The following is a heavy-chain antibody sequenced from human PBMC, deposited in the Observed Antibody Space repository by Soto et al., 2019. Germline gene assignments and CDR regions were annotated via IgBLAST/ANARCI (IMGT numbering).Heavy chain of an antibody. V-gene: IGHV4-39*01. CDR1: GGSISSSSYY. CDR2: IYYSGST. J-gene: IGHJ4*02. D-gene: IGHD6-19*01. CDR3: ARCDSSGWFGVFGYFDY. Sequence: PSDTLSLTCTVSGGSISSSSYYWGWIRQPPGKGLEWIGSIYYSGSTYYNPSLKSRVTISVDTSKNQFSLKLSSVTAADTAVYYCARCDSSGWFGVFGYFDYWGQGTLVTVSS.